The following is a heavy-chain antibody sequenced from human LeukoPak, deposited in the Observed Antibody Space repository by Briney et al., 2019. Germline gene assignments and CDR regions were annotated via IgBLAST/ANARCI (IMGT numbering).Heavy chain of an antibody. Sequence: GASVKVSCKASGYTFTSYGISWVRQAPGQGLEWMGGISAYNGNTNYAQKLQGRVTMTTDTSTSTAYMELRSLRSDDTAVYYCARDHAEYSSSLIDYWGQGTLVTVSS. CDR3: ARDHAEYSSSLIDY. D-gene: IGHD6-6*01. J-gene: IGHJ4*02. V-gene: IGHV1-18*01. CDR1: GYTFTSYG. CDR2: ISAYNGNT.